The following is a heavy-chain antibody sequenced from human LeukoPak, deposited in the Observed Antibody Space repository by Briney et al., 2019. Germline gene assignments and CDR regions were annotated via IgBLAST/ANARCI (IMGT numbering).Heavy chain of an antibody. CDR1: GGSISSYY. V-gene: IGHV4-59*01. J-gene: IGHJ3*02. Sequence: SETLSLTCTVSGGSISSYYWSWIRQPPGKGLEWIGYIYYSGSTNYNPSLKSRVTISVDTSKNQFSLKLSSVTAADTAVYYCARTAAAGISVSAFDIWGQGTMVTVSS. D-gene: IGHD6-13*01. CDR2: IYYSGST. CDR3: ARTAAAGISVSAFDI.